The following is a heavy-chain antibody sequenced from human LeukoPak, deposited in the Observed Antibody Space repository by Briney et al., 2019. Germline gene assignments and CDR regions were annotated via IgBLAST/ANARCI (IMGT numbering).Heavy chain of an antibody. D-gene: IGHD2-2*01. CDR1: GFTFSHYE. CDR2: ISSSGYTI. J-gene: IGHJ4*02. Sequence: GGSLRLSCEASGFTFSHYEMNWVRQAPGKGLEWVSYISSSGYTIYYAGSVKGRFTISRDNAKNSLYLQMNSLRAEDTAVYYCAREDCSSTSCYDPSVSDYWGQGILVTVSS. V-gene: IGHV3-48*03. CDR3: AREDCSSTSCYDPSVSDY.